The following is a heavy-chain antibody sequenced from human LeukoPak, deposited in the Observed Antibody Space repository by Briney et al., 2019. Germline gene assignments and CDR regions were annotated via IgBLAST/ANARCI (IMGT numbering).Heavy chain of an antibody. V-gene: IGHV4-39*01. CDR3: ASPLYYYDSSGYGGY. CDR1: GGSITTSNYY. J-gene: IGHJ4*02. Sequence: SETLSLTCTVSGGSITTSNYYWGWIRQPPGKGLEWIGTIYYSGSTYYNPSLKSRITISVDTSKNQFSLKLSSVTAADTAVYYCASPLYYYDSSGYGGYWGQGTLVTVSS. CDR2: IYYSGST. D-gene: IGHD3-22*01.